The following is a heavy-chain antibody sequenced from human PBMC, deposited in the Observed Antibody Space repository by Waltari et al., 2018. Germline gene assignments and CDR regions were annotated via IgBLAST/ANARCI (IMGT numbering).Heavy chain of an antibody. CDR2: IYHSGSN. D-gene: IGHD3-9*01. CDR3: ARHLPRTITIPDWFDP. V-gene: IGHV4-38-2*01. Sequence: QVQLQESGPGLVKPSETLSLTCAVSGYSISSGYYWGWIRQPPGKGLEWIGSIYHSGSNNDNRSLKRRVTISVDTSKSHCSLKLSSVTAADTAVYYCARHLPRTITIPDWFDPWGQGTLVTVSS. J-gene: IGHJ5*02. CDR1: GYSISSGYY.